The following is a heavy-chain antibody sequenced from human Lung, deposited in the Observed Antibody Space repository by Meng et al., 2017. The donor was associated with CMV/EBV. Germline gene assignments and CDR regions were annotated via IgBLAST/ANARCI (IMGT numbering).Heavy chain of an antibody. D-gene: IGHD3-3*01. J-gene: IGHJ5*02. CDR1: GGTFSNYA. Sequence: SVKVSCKASGGTFSNYAISWVRQAPGQGLEWMGGIIPIIGKTSYAQNLQGRVTITADKSTSTVYMELSRLRSEDTAVYYCARTLIGVARFDPWGQGTLVTVSS. V-gene: IGHV1-69*10. CDR3: ARTLIGVARFDP. CDR2: IIPIIGKT.